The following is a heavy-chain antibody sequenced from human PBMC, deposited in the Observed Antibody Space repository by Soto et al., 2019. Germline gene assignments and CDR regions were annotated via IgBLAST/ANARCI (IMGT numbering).Heavy chain of an antibody. CDR3: ARVIVKYCSGGSCRAFDI. CDR2: MNPNSGNT. CDR1: GYTFTSYD. Sequence: ASVKVSCKASGYTFTSYDINWVRQATGQGLEGMGWMNPNSGNTGYAQKFQGRVTMTRNTSISTAYMELSSLRSADTAVYYCARVIVKYCSGGSCRAFDIWGQGTMVTVSS. J-gene: IGHJ3*02. V-gene: IGHV1-8*01. D-gene: IGHD2-15*01.